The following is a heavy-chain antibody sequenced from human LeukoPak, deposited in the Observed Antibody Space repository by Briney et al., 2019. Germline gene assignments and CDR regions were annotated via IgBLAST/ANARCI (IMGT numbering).Heavy chain of an antibody. Sequence: PGGSLRLSCAASGFSVSTNYMTWVRQAPGKGLEWVAAIYSDGNTYYADSVKGRFTISRQNSENTLYLQMGSLTADDTAVYYCARDWAWWGQGTLVIVSA. J-gene: IGHJ4*02. CDR3: ARDWAW. D-gene: IGHD3-16*01. V-gene: IGHV3-53*04. CDR1: GFSVSTNY. CDR2: IYSDGNT.